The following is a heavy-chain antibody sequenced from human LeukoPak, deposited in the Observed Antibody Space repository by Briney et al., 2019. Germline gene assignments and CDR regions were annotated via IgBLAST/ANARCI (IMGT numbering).Heavy chain of an antibody. CDR1: GGSISSYY. Sequence: ASETLSLTCTVSGGSISSYYWSWIRQPAGKGLEWIGRIYTSGSTNYNPSLKSRVTISVDKSKNQLSLKLSSVTAADTAVYYCAGVEEQQLVVRSYFDYWGQGTLVTVSS. V-gene: IGHV4-4*07. CDR3: AGVEEQQLVVRSYFDY. CDR2: IYTSGST. D-gene: IGHD6-13*01. J-gene: IGHJ4*02.